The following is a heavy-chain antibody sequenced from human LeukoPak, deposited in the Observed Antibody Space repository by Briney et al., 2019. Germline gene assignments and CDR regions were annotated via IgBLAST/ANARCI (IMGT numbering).Heavy chain of an antibody. CDR1: GYTLTELS. CDR3: ATGPSRHWVVVPDS. Sequence: ASVKVSCKVSGYTLTELSMHWVRHSPERGHEWMGGFDPDDSETIYAQKFQGRVTMTEDTSTDTAYMELSSLRSEDTAVYYCATGPSRHWVVVPDSWGQGTLVTVSS. D-gene: IGHD2-15*01. J-gene: IGHJ4*02. V-gene: IGHV1-24*01. CDR2: FDPDDSET.